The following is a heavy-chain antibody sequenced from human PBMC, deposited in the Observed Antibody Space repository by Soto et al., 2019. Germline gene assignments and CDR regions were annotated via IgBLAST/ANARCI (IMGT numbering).Heavy chain of an antibody. CDR3: AWDYCRGGTCQSSEYFQH. J-gene: IGHJ1*01. Sequence: EVQLLESGGGLVQPGGSLRLSCAASGFTFNTHAMSWVRQAPGKGLQWVSTIAPGADYTNYADSVRGRFAISRDNSRNPVYLQMNNLEAEGSAVYYCAWDYCRGGTCQSSEYFQHWGQGTLVTGSP. CDR1: GFTFNTHA. CDR2: IAPGADYT. D-gene: IGHD2-15*01. V-gene: IGHV3-23*01.